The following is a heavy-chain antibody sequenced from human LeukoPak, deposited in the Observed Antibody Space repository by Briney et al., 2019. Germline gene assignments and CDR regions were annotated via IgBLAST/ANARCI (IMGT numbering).Heavy chain of an antibody. V-gene: IGHV3-73*01. J-gene: IGHJ4*02. Sequence: GGSLTLSCAASGFTFSGSAMHWVRQAPGKGREWVGRIRSKANSYATAYAASVKGRFTISRDDSKNTAYLQMNSLKTEDTAVYYCTRLDPYSSSFPVLDYWGQGTLVTVSS. D-gene: IGHD6-6*01. CDR1: GFTFSGSA. CDR2: IRSKANSYAT. CDR3: TRLDPYSSSFPVLDY.